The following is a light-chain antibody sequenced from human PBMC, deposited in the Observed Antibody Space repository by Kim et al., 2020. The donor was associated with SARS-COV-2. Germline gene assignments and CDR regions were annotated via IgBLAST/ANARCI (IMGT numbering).Light chain of an antibody. CDR2: GAS. CDR1: QYIRGAS. V-gene: IGKV3-20*01. CDR3: QQYGSLPPWT. J-gene: IGKJ1*01. Sequence: IVLTQSPGTLSLSPGERATLSCRASQYIRGASLAWYQHRPGQAPRLLIFGASNRATGIPDRFSGSGSGTDFTLTISRLEREDVAVYYCQQYGSLPPWTFGQGTKVDIK.